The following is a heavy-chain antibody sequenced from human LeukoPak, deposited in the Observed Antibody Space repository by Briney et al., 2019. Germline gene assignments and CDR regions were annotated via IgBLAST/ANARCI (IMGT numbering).Heavy chain of an antibody. V-gene: IGHV3-74*01. D-gene: IGHD3-10*01. J-gene: IGHJ5*01. Sequence: GGSLRLSCAASGFTFSSYWMHWVRQTPGKGLMWVARIKSDGSTIYADSVQGRFTISRDNAKNTVYLQTNSLRVDDTAIYYCTRAITYFYGSVTYDWFDSWGQGTRVTVSS. CDR3: TRAITYFYGSVTYDWFDS. CDR1: GFTFSSYW. CDR2: IKSDGST.